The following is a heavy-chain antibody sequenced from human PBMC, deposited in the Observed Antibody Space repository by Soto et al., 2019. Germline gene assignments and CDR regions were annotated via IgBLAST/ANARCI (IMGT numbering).Heavy chain of an antibody. J-gene: IGHJ2*01. V-gene: IGHV3-23*04. CDR3: AKDQDNTDYYWIFDL. CDR2: MSERSGPP. CDR1: GFNFRKFA. Sequence: QLVESGGGLVQPGGSLRLSCAASGFNFRKFAMSWVRQAPGKGLEWVSGMSERSGPPLYADSVKGRFTISRDNSKSTLYLEMNNLRPEDTAVYYCAKDQDNTDYYWIFDLWGRGTPVTVSS. D-gene: IGHD4-17*01.